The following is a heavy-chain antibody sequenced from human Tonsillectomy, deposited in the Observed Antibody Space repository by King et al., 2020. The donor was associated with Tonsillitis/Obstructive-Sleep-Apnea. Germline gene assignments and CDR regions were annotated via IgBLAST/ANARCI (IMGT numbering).Heavy chain of an antibody. CDR2: IDPSDSYT. CDR1: GYSFTSYW. Sequence: QLVQSGAEVKKPGESLRISCKGSGYSFTSYWISWVRQLPGKGLAWMGRIDPSDSYTNYSPSFQGHVTISADKSISTAYLQWSSLKASDTAIYYCASTGDLYGSGNYFSNAMDVWGQGTTVTVSS. CDR3: ASTGDLYGSGNYFSNAMDV. D-gene: IGHD3-10*01. V-gene: IGHV5-10-1*03. J-gene: IGHJ6*02.